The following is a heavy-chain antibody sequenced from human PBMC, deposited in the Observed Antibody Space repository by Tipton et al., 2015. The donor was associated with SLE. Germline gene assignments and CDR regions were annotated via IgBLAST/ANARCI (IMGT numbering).Heavy chain of an antibody. Sequence: GSLRLSCAASGFTFDDYTMHWVRQAPGKGLEWVSLISWDGGSTYYADSVKGRFTISRDNSKNSLYLQMNSLRTEDTALYYCAGQGLKKGIPVDYWGQGTLVTVSS. J-gene: IGHJ4*02. CDR1: GFTFDDYT. CDR2: ISWDGGST. V-gene: IGHV3-43*01. CDR3: AGQGLKKGIPVDY.